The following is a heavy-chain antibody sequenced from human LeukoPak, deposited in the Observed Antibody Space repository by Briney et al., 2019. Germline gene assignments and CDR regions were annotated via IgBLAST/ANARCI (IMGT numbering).Heavy chain of an antibody. Sequence: GGSLRLSCAASGFTFSSYVMHWVRQAPGKGLEWVAVIWYDGSNKYCADSVKGRFTISRDNSKNTLYLQMNSLRAEDTAVYYCARDNQLLRNYYFDYWGQGTLVTVSS. D-gene: IGHD2-2*01. CDR3: ARDNQLLRNYYFDY. CDR2: IWYDGSNK. CDR1: GFTFSSYV. J-gene: IGHJ4*02. V-gene: IGHV3-33*01.